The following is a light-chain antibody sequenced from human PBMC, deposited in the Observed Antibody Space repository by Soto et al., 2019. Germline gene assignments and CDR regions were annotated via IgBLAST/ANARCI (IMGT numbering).Light chain of an antibody. Sequence: QSALTQPASVSGSPAQAITISCTVTSRDFGGYNYVAWYQQPQGKVPRLMISEVRNRPSGVSYRFSGSKPGSTASLTISGLQAEDEADYYCISYTSRSTSYVFGTGTKVTVL. J-gene: IGLJ1*01. CDR2: EVR. V-gene: IGLV2-14*01. CDR1: SRDFGGYNY. CDR3: ISYTSRSTSYV.